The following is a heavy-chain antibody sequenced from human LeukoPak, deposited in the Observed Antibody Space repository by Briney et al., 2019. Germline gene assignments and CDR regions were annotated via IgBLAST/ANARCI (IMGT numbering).Heavy chain of an antibody. J-gene: IGHJ3*02. CDR2: IYYSGST. D-gene: IGHD3-3*01. V-gene: IGHV4-59*01. Sequence: SETLSLTCTVSGGSISSYYWSWIRQPPGKGLEWIGYIYYSGSTNYNPSLKSRVTISVDTSKNQFSLKLSSVTAADTAVYYCARDNYDFWSGYPGPGAFDIWGQGTMVTVSS. CDR3: ARDNYDFWSGYPGPGAFDI. CDR1: GGSISSYY.